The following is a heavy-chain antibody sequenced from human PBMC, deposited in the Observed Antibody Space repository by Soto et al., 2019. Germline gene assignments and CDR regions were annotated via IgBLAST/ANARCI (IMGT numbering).Heavy chain of an antibody. D-gene: IGHD2-2*01. V-gene: IGHV3-11*05. J-gene: IGHJ6*02. CDR2: ISSSSSYT. CDR3: ARERVPAAKTYYYYGMDV. CDR1: GFTFSDYY. Sequence: GGSLRLSCAASGFTFSDYYMSWIRQAPGKGLEWVSYISSSSSYTNYADSVKGRFTISRDNAKNSLYLQMNSLRAEDTAVYYCARERVPAAKTYYYYGMDVWGQGTTVTVSS.